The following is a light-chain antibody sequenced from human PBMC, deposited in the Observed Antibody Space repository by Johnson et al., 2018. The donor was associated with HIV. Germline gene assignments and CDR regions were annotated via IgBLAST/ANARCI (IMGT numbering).Light chain of an antibody. CDR2: DNN. V-gene: IGLV1-51*01. Sequence: QSVLTQPPSVSAAPGQKVTISCSGSSSNIGNNYVSWYQQLPGTAPKLLIYDNNKRPSGIPDRFSGSKSGTSATMGITGLQTGDEADYYCGTWDSSLSALYCFGTGTKVTVL. CDR1: SSNIGNNY. CDR3: GTWDSSLSALYC. J-gene: IGLJ1*01.